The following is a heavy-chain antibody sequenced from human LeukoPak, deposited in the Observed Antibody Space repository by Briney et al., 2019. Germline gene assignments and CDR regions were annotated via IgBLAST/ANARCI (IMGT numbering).Heavy chain of an antibody. CDR3: AKWGDYDILTGYYVSDF. CDR1: GFIFRNYA. D-gene: IGHD3-9*01. J-gene: IGHJ4*02. CDR2: ITGSGDTT. V-gene: IGHV3-23*01. Sequence: PGGSLRLSCAASGFIFRNYAMSWVRQAPGKGLEWVSAITGSGDTTYYADSVKGRFTISRDNSKNTLHVEMNTLRAEDTAVYYCAKWGDYDILTGYYVSDFWGQGTLVTVSS.